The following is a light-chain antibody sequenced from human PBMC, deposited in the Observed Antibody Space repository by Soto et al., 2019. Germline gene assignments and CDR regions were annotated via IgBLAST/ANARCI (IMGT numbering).Light chain of an antibody. CDR2: GAS. V-gene: IGKV3-15*01. J-gene: IGKJ4*01. CDR3: YQYNNWPRALT. CDR1: QSISTN. Sequence: EIVMTQSPATLSVSPGERATLSCRASQSISTNLGWYQQKPGQAPRLLIYGASTRATGIPARFSGSVSGTEFTLTISSLQSEDFAVYYCYQYNNWPRALTFGGGTKVEIK.